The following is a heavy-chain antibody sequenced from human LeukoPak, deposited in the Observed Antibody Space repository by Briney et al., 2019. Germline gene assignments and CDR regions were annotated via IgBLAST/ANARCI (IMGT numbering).Heavy chain of an antibody. D-gene: IGHD3-9*01. Sequence: PSETLSLTCAVYGGSFSGYYWSWIRQPPGKGLEWIGEINHSGSTNYNPSLKSRVSISVDTSKNQFSLKLSSVTAADTAVYYCARSDYDILTGYYHDYWGQGTLVTVSS. J-gene: IGHJ4*02. CDR2: INHSGST. V-gene: IGHV4-34*01. CDR1: GGSFSGYY. CDR3: ARSDYDILTGYYHDY.